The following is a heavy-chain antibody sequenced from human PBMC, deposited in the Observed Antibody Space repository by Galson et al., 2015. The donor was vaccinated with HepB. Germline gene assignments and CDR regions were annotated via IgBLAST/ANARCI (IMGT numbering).Heavy chain of an antibody. J-gene: IGHJ6*02. V-gene: IGHV3-30*04. CDR2: ISFDGNKN. CDR1: DMIFISYA. D-gene: IGHD1-1*01. Sequence: SLRLPCAASDMIFISYAMYWVRQAPGKGLEWVAVISFDGNKNSLVDSVKGRFTVSRDNSQNTLFLQMNSLTVEDTGVYYCARSRPTRFHYYYGMDVWGQGTTVTVS. CDR3: ARSRPTRFHYYYGMDV.